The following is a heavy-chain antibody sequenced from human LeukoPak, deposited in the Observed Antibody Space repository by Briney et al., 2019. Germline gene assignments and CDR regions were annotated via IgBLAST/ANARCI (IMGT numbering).Heavy chain of an antibody. CDR2: ISSSRSYI. CDR3: ARDHCSSTSCFPSGTNYFDS. J-gene: IGHJ4*02. D-gene: IGHD2-2*01. V-gene: IGHV3-21*01. CDR1: GFTFSSYT. Sequence: GGSLRLSCAASGFTFSSYTMNWVRQAPGKGLEWVSSISSSRSYIYNADSVKGRFTISRDNAKNSLYLQMNSLRAEDTAVYYCARDHCSSTSCFPSGTNYFDSWGQGTPVTVSS.